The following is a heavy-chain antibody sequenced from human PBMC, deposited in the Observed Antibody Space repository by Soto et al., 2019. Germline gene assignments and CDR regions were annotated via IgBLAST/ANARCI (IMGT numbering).Heavy chain of an antibody. J-gene: IGHJ6*02. CDR2: INHSGST. CDR1: GGSFSGYY. Sequence: QVQLQQWGAGLLKPSETLSLTCAVYGGSFSGYYWSWIRQPPAKGLEWIGEINHSGSTNYNPSLKSRVTISVDTSKNQFSLKLSAVTAAHTAVYYCARPTYYDFWRGYYNYYYYGMDVWGQGTTVTVSS. V-gene: IGHV4-34*01. D-gene: IGHD3-3*01. CDR3: ARPTYYDFWRGYYNYYYYGMDV.